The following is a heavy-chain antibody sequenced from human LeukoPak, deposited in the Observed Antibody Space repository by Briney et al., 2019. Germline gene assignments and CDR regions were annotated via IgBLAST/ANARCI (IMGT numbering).Heavy chain of an antibody. V-gene: IGHV1-46*01. J-gene: IGHJ4*02. CDR3: ARARGDCPFGY. CDR1: GYTFASYY. CDR2: INPSGGST. D-gene: IGHD2-21*02. Sequence: ASVKVSCKASGYTFASYYMHWVRQAPGQGLEWTGIINPSGGSTSYAQKFQGRVTMTRDTSTSTVYMELSSLRSEDTAVYYCARARGDCPFGYWGQGTLVTVSS.